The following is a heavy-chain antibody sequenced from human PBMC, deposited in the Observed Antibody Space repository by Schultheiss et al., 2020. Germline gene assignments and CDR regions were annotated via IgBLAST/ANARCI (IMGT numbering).Heavy chain of an antibody. Sequence: YGPTLVKPTQTLTLTCTFSGFSLSTSGVGVGWIRQPPGKALEWLALIDWDDDKYYSTSLKTRLTISKDTSKNQVVLTMTNMDPVDTATYYCARISIDGYNFPFDYWGQGTLVTVSS. CDR1: GFSLSTSGVG. CDR3: ARISIDGYNFPFDY. CDR2: IDWDDDK. V-gene: IGHV2-70*01. D-gene: IGHD5-24*01. J-gene: IGHJ4*02.